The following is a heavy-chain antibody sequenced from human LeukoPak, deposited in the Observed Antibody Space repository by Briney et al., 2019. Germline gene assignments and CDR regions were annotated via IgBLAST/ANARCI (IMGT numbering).Heavy chain of an antibody. J-gene: IGHJ4*02. D-gene: IGHD1-26*01. CDR2: IKQDGSET. Sequence: GGSLRLSCVASGFTFSAYWMSWVRQAPGKGLEYMASIKQDGSETYYVDSVKGRFTISRDNAKDSLDLQMNNLRAEDTAVYYCAALIIGRPFDYWGQGTLVTVSS. CDR1: GFTFSAYW. V-gene: IGHV3-7*03. CDR3: AALIIGRPFDY.